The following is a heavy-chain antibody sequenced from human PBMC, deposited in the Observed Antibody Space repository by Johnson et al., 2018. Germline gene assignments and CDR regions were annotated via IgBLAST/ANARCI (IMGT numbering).Heavy chain of an antibody. CDR3: ARGLRLGQLSHPDY. V-gene: IGHV3-53*02. Sequence: EVQLVETGGGLIQPGGSLRLSCAASGFTVSNNYMTWVRQAPGKGLEWVSFIYSDGDTSYADSVKGRFTISRDNSNNPLYLQMNILRAEDTAVYYWARGLRLGQLSHPDYRGQGTLVTVSS. CDR1: GFTVSNNY. CDR2: IYSDGDT. D-gene: IGHD3-16*01. J-gene: IGHJ4*02.